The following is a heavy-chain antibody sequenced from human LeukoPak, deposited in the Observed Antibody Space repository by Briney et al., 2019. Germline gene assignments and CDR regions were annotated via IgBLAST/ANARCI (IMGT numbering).Heavy chain of an antibody. Sequence: GESLKISCKSSGYSFTSYWIAWVRQMPGKGLEWMGILYPGDSDTRYSPSFQGQVTISADRSITTAYLQWSSLKASDTAMYYCARWRSPASQWFGESQHADAFDIWGQGTMVTVSS. CDR2: LYPGDSDT. CDR3: ARWRSPASQWFGESQHADAFDI. CDR1: GYSFTSYW. D-gene: IGHD3-10*01. V-gene: IGHV5-51*01. J-gene: IGHJ3*02.